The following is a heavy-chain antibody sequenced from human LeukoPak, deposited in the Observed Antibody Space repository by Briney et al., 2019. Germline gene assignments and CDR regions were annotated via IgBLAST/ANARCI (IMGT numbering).Heavy chain of an antibody. V-gene: IGHV4-4*09. J-gene: IGHJ4*02. CDR3: ARLGGGSSSSGVFDY. Sequence: PSETLSLTRTVSGGSISSYYWSWIRQPPGKGLEWIGYIYTSGSTNYNPSLKSRVTISVDTSKNQFSLKLSSVTAADTAVYYCARLGGGSSSSGVFDYWGQGTLVTVSS. D-gene: IGHD6-6*01. CDR2: IYTSGST. CDR1: GGSISSYY.